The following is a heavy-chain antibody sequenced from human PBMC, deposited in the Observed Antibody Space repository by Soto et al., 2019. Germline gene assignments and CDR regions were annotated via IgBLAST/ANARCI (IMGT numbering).Heavy chain of an antibody. V-gene: IGHV4-59*01. CDR3: ARDRSHFGVAYYYYGMDV. CDR1: GGSISSYY. CDR2: IYYSGST. Sequence: PSETLSLTCTVSGGSISSYYWSWIRQPPGKGLEWIGYIYYSGSTNNNPSLKSRVTISVDTSKNQFSLKLSSVTAADTAVYYCARDRSHFGVAYYYYGMDVWGQGTTVTVSS. J-gene: IGHJ6*02. D-gene: IGHD3-3*01.